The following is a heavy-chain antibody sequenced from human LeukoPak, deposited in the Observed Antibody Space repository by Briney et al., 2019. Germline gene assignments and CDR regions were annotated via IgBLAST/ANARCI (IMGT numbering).Heavy chain of an antibody. CDR2: INHSGST. D-gene: IGHD1-26*01. Sequence: SETLSLTCAVYGGSFSGYYWSWIRQPPGKGLEWIGEINHSGSTNYNPSLKSRVTISVDTSKNQFSLKLSSVTAADTAVYYCARTEELLLLDYWGQGTLVTVSS. V-gene: IGHV4-34*01. J-gene: IGHJ4*02. CDR3: ARTEELLLLDY. CDR1: GGSFSGYY.